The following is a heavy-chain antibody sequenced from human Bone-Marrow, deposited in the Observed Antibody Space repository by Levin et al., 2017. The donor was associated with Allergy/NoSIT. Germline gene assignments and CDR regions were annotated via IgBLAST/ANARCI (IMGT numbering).Heavy chain of an antibody. V-gene: IGHV3-74*01. CDR2: VNSDATST. CDR3: TRDLRVGRGPDFDS. CDR1: GFTFNSYW. J-gene: IGHJ4*02. Sequence: PGGSLRLSCAASGFTFNSYWMHWVRQAPGKGLVWVSRVNSDATSTHYADSVKGRFTSSRDNAKNMLYLEMNSLRDDDTAVYYGTRDLRVGRGPDFDSWGQGTLVTVSS. D-gene: IGHD1-26*01.